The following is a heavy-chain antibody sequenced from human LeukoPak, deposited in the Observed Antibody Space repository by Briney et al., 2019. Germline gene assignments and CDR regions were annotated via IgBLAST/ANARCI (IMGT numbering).Heavy chain of an antibody. J-gene: IGHJ4*02. CDR2: IYYSGST. CDR3: ASAGYDFWSGYPYYFDY. V-gene: IGHV4-31*03. CDR1: GGSISSGGYY. D-gene: IGHD3-3*01. Sequence: SETLSLTCTVSGGSISSGGYYWSWIRQHPGKGLEWIGYIYYSGSTYYNPSLKSRVTISVDTSKNQFSLKLSSVTAADTAVYYCASAGYDFWSGYPYYFDYWGQGTLVTVSS.